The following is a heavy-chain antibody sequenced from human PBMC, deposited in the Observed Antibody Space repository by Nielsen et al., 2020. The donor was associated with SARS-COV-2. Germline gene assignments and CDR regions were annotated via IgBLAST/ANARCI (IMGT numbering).Heavy chain of an antibody. D-gene: IGHD2-15*01. J-gene: IGHJ5*02. Sequence: GESLKISCAASGFTFSSYSMNWVRQAPGRGLEWVSSISSSMSYIHYTDSVKGRFTISRDNAKNSLYLQMNSLRVEDTAVYYCAREDGGCSGGSCFSGGFGPWGQGTLVTASS. CDR1: GFTFSSYS. V-gene: IGHV3-21*01. CDR2: ISSSMSYI. CDR3: AREDGGCSGGSCFSGGFGP.